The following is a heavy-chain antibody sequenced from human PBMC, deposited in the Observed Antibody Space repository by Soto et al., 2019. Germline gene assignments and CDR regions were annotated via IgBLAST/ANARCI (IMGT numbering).Heavy chain of an antibody. V-gene: IGHV4-30-2*01. CDR1: GGSISSGGYS. Sequence: SETLSLTCAVSGGSISSGGYSWSWIRQPPGKGLEWIGYIYHSGSTYYNPSLKSRVTISVDRSKNQFSLKLSSVTAADTAVYYCARKRYYGLDVWGQGTTVTVSS. CDR3: ARKRYYGLDV. J-gene: IGHJ6*02. CDR2: IYHSGST.